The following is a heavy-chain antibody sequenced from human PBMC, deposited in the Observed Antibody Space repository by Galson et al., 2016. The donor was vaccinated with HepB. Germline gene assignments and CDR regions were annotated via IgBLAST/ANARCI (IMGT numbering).Heavy chain of an antibody. Sequence: SLRLSCAASGFTVSNNYMRWVRQAPGKGLEWVSLIYSGGSTYYADSVKGRFTISRDKSKTTVYLQMDGLSAEDTAVYYCAREWELGGYFDYWGQGTLVTVSS. CDR3: AREWELGGYFDY. CDR2: IYSGGST. CDR1: GFTVSNNY. J-gene: IGHJ4*02. D-gene: IGHD1-26*01. V-gene: IGHV3-66*01.